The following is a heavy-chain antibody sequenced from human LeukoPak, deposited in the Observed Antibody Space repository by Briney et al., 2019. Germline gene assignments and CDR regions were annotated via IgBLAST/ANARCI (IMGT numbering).Heavy chain of an antibody. CDR2: IRYDGSNK. CDR3: AKDAYSSSWYVCLSWFDP. CDR1: GFTFSSYG. J-gene: IGHJ5*02. D-gene: IGHD6-13*01. V-gene: IGHV3-30*02. Sequence: GGSLRLSCAASGFTFSSYGMHWVRQAPGKGLEWVAFIRYDGSNKYYADSVKGRFTISRDNSKNTLYLQMNSLRAEDTAVYYCAKDAYSSSWYVCLSWFDPWGQGTLVTVSS.